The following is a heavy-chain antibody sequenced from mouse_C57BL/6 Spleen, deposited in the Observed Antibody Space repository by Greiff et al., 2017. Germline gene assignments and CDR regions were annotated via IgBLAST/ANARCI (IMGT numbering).Heavy chain of an antibody. Sequence: EVQLVESGGGLVQPKGSLQLSCAASGFTFNTYAMHWVRQAPGKGLEWVARIRSKSSNYATYYADSVKDRFTISRDDSQSMLYLQMNNLKTEDTAMYYCVRDGYYGSSYDYAMDYWGQGTSVTVSS. J-gene: IGHJ4*01. D-gene: IGHD1-1*01. CDR3: VRDGYYGSSYDYAMDY. CDR2: IRSKSSNYAT. CDR1: GFTFNTYA. V-gene: IGHV10-3*01.